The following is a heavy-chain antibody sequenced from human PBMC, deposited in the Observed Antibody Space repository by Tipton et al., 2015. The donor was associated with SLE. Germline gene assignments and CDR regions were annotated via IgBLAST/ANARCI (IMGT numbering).Heavy chain of an antibody. V-gene: IGHV4-34*01. CDR1: GGSFSGYY. CDR3: ARGMLTWRGAIVGVDV. D-gene: IGHD2-8*01. Sequence: TLSLTCAVYGGSFSGYYWSWIRQPPGKGLEWIGEINHSGSTNYNPSLKSRVTISIDKSKNQFYLRLTSVTAADTAVYYCARGMLTWRGAIVGVDVWGQGTTVNVSS. J-gene: IGHJ6*02. CDR2: INHSGST.